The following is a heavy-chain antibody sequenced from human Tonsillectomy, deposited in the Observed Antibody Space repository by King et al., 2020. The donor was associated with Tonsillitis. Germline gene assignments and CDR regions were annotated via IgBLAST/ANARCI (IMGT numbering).Heavy chain of an antibody. CDR2: IIPIFGTA. J-gene: IGHJ4*02. Sequence: QLVQSGAEVKKPGSSVKVSCKASGGTFSSYAISWVRQAPGQGLELMGGIIPIFGTANYAQKFQGRVTITADESTSTAYIELSCLRSEDTAVYYWARAKEHDGIAPLGYWGQGTLVTVSS. D-gene: IGHD6-6*01. CDR1: GGTFSSYA. V-gene: IGHV1-69*01. CDR3: ARAKEHDGIAPLGY.